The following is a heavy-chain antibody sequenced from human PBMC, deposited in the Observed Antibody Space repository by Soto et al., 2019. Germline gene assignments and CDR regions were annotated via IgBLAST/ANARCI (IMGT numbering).Heavy chain of an antibody. D-gene: IGHD4-17*01. CDR2: INHSGST. CDR3: ARAASYGAKGHWFDP. V-gene: IGHV4-34*01. J-gene: IGHJ5*02. CDR1: GGSFSGYY. Sequence: SETLSLTCAVYGGSFSGYYWSWIRQPPGKGLEWIGEINHSGSTNYNPSLKSRVTISVDTSKNQFSLKLSSVTAADTAVYYCARAASYGAKGHWFDPWGQGTLVTVS.